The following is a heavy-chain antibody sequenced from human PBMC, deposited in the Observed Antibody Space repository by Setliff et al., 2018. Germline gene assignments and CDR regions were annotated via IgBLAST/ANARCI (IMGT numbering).Heavy chain of an antibody. Sequence: SETLSLTCSVSGGSISDNNWWSWVRQPPGKGLEWIGEIYHSGSANYNPSLKSRVTTSVDKSKNQFSLKIYSMTAADTAVYYCARRPLFGVVIASVGGMEFDYWGQGIRVSVSS. V-gene: IGHV4-4*02. CDR1: GGSISDNNW. CDR2: IYHSGSA. J-gene: IGHJ4*02. CDR3: ARRPLFGVVIASVGGMEFDY. D-gene: IGHD3-3*01.